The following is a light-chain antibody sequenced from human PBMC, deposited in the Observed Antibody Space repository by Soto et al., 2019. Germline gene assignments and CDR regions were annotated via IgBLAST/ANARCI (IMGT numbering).Light chain of an antibody. J-gene: IGLJ3*02. V-gene: IGLV1-40*01. CDR2: GNS. CDR1: SSNIGAGYD. Sequence: QSVLTQPPSVSGAPGQRVTISCTGSSSNIGAGYDVHWYQQLPGTAPKLLIYGNSNRPSGVPDRFSGSKSGTSVSLAITGLQAEDEADYYCQSYDSSLSGYGVFGGGTQLTVL. CDR3: QSYDSSLSGYGV.